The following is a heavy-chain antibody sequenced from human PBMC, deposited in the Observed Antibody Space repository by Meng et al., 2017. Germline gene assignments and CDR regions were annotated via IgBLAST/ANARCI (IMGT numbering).Heavy chain of an antibody. Sequence: SVKVSCKASGGTFSSYAISWLRQAPGQGLEWMGGIIPIFGTANYAQKFQGRVTITADESTSTAYMELSSLRSEDTAVYYCARVGMDFWSGPNDYWGQGTQVTVSS. V-gene: IGHV1-69*13. J-gene: IGHJ4*01. CDR1: GGTFSSYA. CDR3: ARVGMDFWSGPNDY. D-gene: IGHD3-3*01. CDR2: IIPIFGTA.